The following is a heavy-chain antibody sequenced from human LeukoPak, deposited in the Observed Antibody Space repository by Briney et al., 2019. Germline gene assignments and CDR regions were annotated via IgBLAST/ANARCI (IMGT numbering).Heavy chain of an antibody. CDR1: GYTFTGYY. D-gene: IGHD6-6*01. CDR2: IYPYSGDT. V-gene: IGHV1-2*02. CDR3: ARDRNSGPSLDI. Sequence: ASVKVSCKASGYTFTGYYIHWVRQAPGQGLEWMGWIYPYSGDTNYAQNFQGRVTMTRDTSISTAYMELSSLKSDDTAVYYCARDRNSGPSLDIWGHGTMLTVSS. J-gene: IGHJ3*02.